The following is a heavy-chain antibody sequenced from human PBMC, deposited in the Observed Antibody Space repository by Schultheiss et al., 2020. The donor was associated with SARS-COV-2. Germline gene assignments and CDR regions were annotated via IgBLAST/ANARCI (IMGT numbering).Heavy chain of an antibody. CDR1: GFTFSSYA. J-gene: IGHJ5*02. Sequence: GGSLRLSCAASGFTFSSYAMHWVRQAPGKGLEWVSAISGSGSTIYYADSVKGRFTISRDNSKNTLYLQMNSLRAEDTAVYYCARGRITMVRGVIGNWFDPWGQGTLVTVSS. CDR3: ARGRITMVRGVIGNWFDP. CDR2: ISGSGSTI. D-gene: IGHD3-10*01. V-gene: IGHV3-23*01.